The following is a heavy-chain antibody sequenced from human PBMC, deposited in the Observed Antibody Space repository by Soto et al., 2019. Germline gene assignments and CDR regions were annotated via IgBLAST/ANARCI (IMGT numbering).Heavy chain of an antibody. Sequence: ASVKVSCKASGYTFTSYGISWVRQAPGQGLEWMGWISAYNGNTNYAQKPQGRVTMTTDTSTSTAYTELRSLRSDDTAEYYSGGFEFCGGDCYPDYNYYYVGVGGKGTAVTVSS. CDR1: GYTFTSYG. J-gene: IGHJ6*03. D-gene: IGHD2-21*01. V-gene: IGHV1-18*01. CDR3: GGFEFCGGDCYPDYNYYYVGV. CDR2: ISAYNGNT.